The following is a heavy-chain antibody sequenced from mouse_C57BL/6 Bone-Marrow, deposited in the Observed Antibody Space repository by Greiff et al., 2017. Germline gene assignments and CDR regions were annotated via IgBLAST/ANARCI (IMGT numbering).Heavy chain of an antibody. V-gene: IGHV5-17*01. CDR2: ISSGSSTI. J-gene: IGHJ1*03. Sequence: EVQLQESGGGLVKPGGSLKLSCAASGFTFSDYGMHWVRQAPEKGLEWVAYISSGSSTIYYADTVKGRFTISRDNAKNTLFLQMTSLRSEDTAMYYCARPHYYGTFDVWGTGTTVTVSS. D-gene: IGHD1-1*01. CDR3: ARPHYYGTFDV. CDR1: GFTFSDYG.